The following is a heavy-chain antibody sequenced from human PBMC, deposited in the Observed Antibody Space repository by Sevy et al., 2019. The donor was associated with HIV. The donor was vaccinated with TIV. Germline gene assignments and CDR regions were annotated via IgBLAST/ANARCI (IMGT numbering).Heavy chain of an antibody. V-gene: IGHV3-23*01. CDR2: IGGSGGSK. CDR1: GFTFSSYA. Sequence: GGSLRLSCAASGFTFSSYAMSWVRQAPGKGLEWVSAIGGSGGSKYYADSVKGRFTISRDNSKNTLYLQMNSLRAEDTAVYYCAKAQRPGRYYWGQGTLVTVSS. CDR3: AKAQRPGRYY. J-gene: IGHJ4*02. D-gene: IGHD1-1*01.